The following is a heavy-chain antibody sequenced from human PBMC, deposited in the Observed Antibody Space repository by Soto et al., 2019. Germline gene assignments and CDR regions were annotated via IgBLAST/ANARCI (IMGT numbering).Heavy chain of an antibody. CDR3: ARVFYWRQLVGFDY. CDR2: MNPNSGNT. CDR1: GYTFTSYD. Sequence: GASVKVSCQASGYTFTSYDINWVRQATGQGLEWMGWMNPNSGNTGYAQKFQGRVTMTRNTSISTAYMELSSLRSEDTAVYYCARVFYWRQLVGFDYWGQGTLVTVSS. V-gene: IGHV1-8*01. D-gene: IGHD6-6*01. J-gene: IGHJ4*02.